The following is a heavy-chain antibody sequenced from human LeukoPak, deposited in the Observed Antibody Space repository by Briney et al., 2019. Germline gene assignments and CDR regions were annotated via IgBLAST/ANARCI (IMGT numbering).Heavy chain of an antibody. CDR1: GYGFTGYY. J-gene: IGHJ4*02. V-gene: IGHV1-2*02. CDR3: ARGVAFSDY. CDR2: VNPNSGGT. Sequence: ASVKVSCKASGYGFTGYYMHWVRQAPGQGLEWMGWVNPNSGGTIFAQKFQGRVTMTRDTSISTAYMELRSLRSDDTAVYYCARGVAFSDYWGQGTLVTVSS. D-gene: IGHD5-12*01.